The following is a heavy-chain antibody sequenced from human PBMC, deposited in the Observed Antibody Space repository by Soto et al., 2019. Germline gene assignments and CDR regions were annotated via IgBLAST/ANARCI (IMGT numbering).Heavy chain of an antibody. D-gene: IGHD6-19*01. CDR1: GFTFSDYY. V-gene: IGHV3-11*01. Sequence: PGGSLRLSCAGSGFTFSDYYMTWIRQAPGEGLEWVSYINTLSSAIYYADSVKGRFTISRDNAKNSLYLQMNSLRAEDTAVYYCARRLQWQLRPLDSWGRGTLVTVSS. J-gene: IGHJ4*02. CDR3: ARRLQWQLRPLDS. CDR2: INTLSSAI.